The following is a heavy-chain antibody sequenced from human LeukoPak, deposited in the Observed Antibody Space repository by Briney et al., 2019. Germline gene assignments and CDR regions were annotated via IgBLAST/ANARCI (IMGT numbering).Heavy chain of an antibody. Sequence: NPLETLSLTCAVYGESFSGYYWSWIRQPPGKGLEWIGEINHSGSTNYNPSLKSRVTISVDTSKNQFSLKLSSVTAADTAVYYCARALIVSIAVAGKARGYFDLWGRGTLVTVSS. CDR3: ARALIVSIAVAGKARGYFDL. CDR1: GESFSGYY. V-gene: IGHV4-34*01. D-gene: IGHD6-19*01. CDR2: INHSGST. J-gene: IGHJ2*01.